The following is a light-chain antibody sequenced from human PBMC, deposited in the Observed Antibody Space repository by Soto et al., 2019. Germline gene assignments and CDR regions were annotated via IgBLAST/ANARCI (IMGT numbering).Light chain of an antibody. V-gene: IGKV3-15*01. CDR2: GAS. CDR1: QSVSSN. Sequence: EIVMTQSPATLSVSPGERATLSCRASQSVSSNLAWYQQKPGQAPRLLIYGASTRATGIPARFSGSGSGTEFTLNIISLQSEDFAVYYCQQYNNWPPTYTFGQGTNLEIK. J-gene: IGKJ2*01. CDR3: QQYNNWPPTYT.